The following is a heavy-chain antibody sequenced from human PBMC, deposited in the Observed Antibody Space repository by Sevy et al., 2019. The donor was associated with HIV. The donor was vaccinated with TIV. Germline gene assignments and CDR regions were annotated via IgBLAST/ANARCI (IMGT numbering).Heavy chain of an antibody. J-gene: IGHJ5*02. D-gene: IGHD2-15*01. CDR2: FDPQNGET. Sequence: ASVKVSCKVSGYTLTKLSIHWVRQPPGKGLEWMGDFDPQNGETIYADRFQGRLTLTEDTSTDMVYMELSSLTSDDTAVYYGAAVGLRYFSGSSSYQGDWFDPWGQGTLVTVSS. V-gene: IGHV1-24*01. CDR3: AAVGLRYFSGSSSYQGDWFDP. CDR1: GYTLTKLS.